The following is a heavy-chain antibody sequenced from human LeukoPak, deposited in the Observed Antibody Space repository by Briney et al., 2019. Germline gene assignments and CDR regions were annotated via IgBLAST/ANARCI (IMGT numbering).Heavy chain of an antibody. Sequence: ASVKVSCKASGYTFTSYGISWVRQAPGQGLEWMGWISAYNGNTNYAQKLQGRVTMTTDTSTSTAYMELRSLRSDDTAVYYCASPPAPKYYYDSSVPGGVFDYGAQEPLFTVSS. CDR3: ASPPAPKYYYDSSVPGGVFDY. CDR2: ISAYNGNT. J-gene: IGHJ4*02. CDR1: GYTFTSYG. D-gene: IGHD3-22*01. V-gene: IGHV1-18*01.